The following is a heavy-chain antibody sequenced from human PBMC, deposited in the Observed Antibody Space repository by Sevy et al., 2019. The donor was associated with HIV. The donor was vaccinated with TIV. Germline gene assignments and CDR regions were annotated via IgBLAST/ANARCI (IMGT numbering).Heavy chain of an antibody. J-gene: IGHJ4*01. CDR2: ISSSSDSSRTL. CDR1: GFTFSSYS. D-gene: IGHD6-19*01. CDR3: ARPDLSGWYFDF. V-gene: IGHV3-48*01. Sequence: GGCLRLSCVASGFTFSSYSMNWVRQAPGKGLEWVSYISSSSDSSRTLYYADSVKGRFSISRDNAKNSVHLQMTSLSVEDTAVYYCARPDLSGWYFDFWGHGNLVTVSS.